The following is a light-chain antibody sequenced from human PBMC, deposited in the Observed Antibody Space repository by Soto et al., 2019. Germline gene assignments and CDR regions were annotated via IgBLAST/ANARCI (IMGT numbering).Light chain of an antibody. CDR3: QQLNSFQT. CDR2: AAS. V-gene: IGKV1-9*01. CDR1: QLIRNY. Sequence: IQLTQSPSSLSASVGDRVSITCRARQLIRNYLAWYQQKPGDAPKLLIYAASTLQSGVPSRFSGSGSGTDFTLTISSLQPEDFATYYCQQLNSFQTFGQGTKVDIK. J-gene: IGKJ1*01.